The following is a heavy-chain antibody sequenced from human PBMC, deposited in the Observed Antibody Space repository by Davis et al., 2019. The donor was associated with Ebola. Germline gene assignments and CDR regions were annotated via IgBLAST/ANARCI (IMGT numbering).Heavy chain of an antibody. CDR1: GDSVSINSAG. J-gene: IGHJ4*02. CDR3: ARGWLRGYLDY. CDR2: TYFNSKYYI. Sequence: HSQTLSLTCAISGDSVSINSAGWNWIRQSPSRGLEWLGRTYFNSKYYIDYAVSVTGRITINADPSKNQFSLQLNSVTPEDTAVYYCARGWLRGYLDYWGQGTLVTVSS. V-gene: IGHV6-1*01. D-gene: IGHD3-3*01.